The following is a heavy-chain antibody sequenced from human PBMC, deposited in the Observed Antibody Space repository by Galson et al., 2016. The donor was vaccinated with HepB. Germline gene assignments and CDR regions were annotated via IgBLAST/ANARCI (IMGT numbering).Heavy chain of an antibody. D-gene: IGHD2-15*01. CDR2: INNAGSRT. CDR3: GSIFET. V-gene: IGHV3-74*01. CDR1: GFTLSSKW. Sequence: SLRLSCAASGFTLSSKWMHWVRQAPGKGPVWVSGINNAGSRTFYADSVKGRFTISSDNARNTVYLQMNSLRGEDSAIYYCGSIFETWGQGTQVTVSS. J-gene: IGHJ4*02.